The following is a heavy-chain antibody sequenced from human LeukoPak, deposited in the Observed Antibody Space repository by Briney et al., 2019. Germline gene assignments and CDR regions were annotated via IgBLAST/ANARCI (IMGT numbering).Heavy chain of an antibody. V-gene: IGHV3-11*03. CDR2: ISSSGSYT. J-gene: IGHJ3*02. CDR3: ARRVEAVDI. Sequence: PGGSLRLSCAASGFRFSDYYMSWIRQAPGKGLEWVSYISSSGSYTDYADSVKGRFTISRDNSKNTLYLQMNSLSAEDTAVYYCARRVEAVDIWGRGTMVTVSS. CDR1: GFRFSDYY.